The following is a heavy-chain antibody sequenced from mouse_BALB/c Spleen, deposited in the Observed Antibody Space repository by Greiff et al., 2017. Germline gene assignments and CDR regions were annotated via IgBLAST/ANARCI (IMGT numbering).Heavy chain of an antibody. CDR2: ISSGSSTI. Sequence: VQLKESGGGLVQPGGSRKLSCAASGFTFSSFGMHWVRQAPEKGLEWVAYISSGSSTIYYADTVKGRFTISRDNPKNTLFLQMTSLRSEDTAMYYCARSYRYDEDYFDYWGQGTTLTVSS. CDR3: ARSYRYDEDYFDY. D-gene: IGHD2-14*01. J-gene: IGHJ2*01. CDR1: GFTFSSFG. V-gene: IGHV5-17*02.